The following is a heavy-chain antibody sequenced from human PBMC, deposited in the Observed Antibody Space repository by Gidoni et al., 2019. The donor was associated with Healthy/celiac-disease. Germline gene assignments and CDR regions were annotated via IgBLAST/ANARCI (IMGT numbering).Heavy chain of an antibody. V-gene: IGHV1-18*01. Sequence: VQLVQSGAEVKKPGASVKVSCKASGYTFTRYGIRWVRQAPGQGLEWMGWISAYNGNTNDAQKLQGRVTMTTDTATSTAYMELRSLRSDDTAVYYCAREDFWSGYSYYFDYWGQGTLVTVSS. CDR2: ISAYNGNT. D-gene: IGHD3-3*01. CDR1: GYTFTRYG. J-gene: IGHJ4*02. CDR3: AREDFWSGYSYYFDY.